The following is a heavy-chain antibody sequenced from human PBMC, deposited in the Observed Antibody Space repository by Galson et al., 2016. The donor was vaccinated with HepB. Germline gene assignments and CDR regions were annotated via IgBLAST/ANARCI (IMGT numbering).Heavy chain of an antibody. CDR1: GFSLSTTGVA. D-gene: IGHD3-22*01. Sequence: PALVKPTQTLTLTCTFSGFSLSTTGVAVGWIRQPPGKALEWLALIYWDDDKRYSPSLKSRLTITKDTSKNQVVLTVTNMDPVDTATYYCAHSAHHYDSSGSYYENRTTYYYYGTDVWGQGTTVSVSS. CDR3: AHSAHHYDSSGSYYENRTTYYYYGTDV. V-gene: IGHV2-5*02. CDR2: IYWDDDK. J-gene: IGHJ6*02.